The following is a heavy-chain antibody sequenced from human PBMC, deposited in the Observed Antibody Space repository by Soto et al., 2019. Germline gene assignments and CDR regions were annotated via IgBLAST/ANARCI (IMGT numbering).Heavy chain of an antibody. CDR1: GGAFRGFY. CDR2: INHSGST. V-gene: IGHV4-34*01. Sequence: SETLSPTCAVFGGAFRGFYLARVPHPPGTGLEWIGEINHSGSTNYNPSLKSRVTISVDTSKNQFSLKLTSVTAADTAVYYCARHKSPSMSTIDYWGQGTLVTVSS. D-gene: IGHD3-16*01. CDR3: ARHKSPSMSTIDY. J-gene: IGHJ4*02.